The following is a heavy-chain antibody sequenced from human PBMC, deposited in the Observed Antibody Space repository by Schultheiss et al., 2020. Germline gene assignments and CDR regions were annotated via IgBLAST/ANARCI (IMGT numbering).Heavy chain of an antibody. D-gene: IGHD4-17*01. Sequence: SGPTLVKPTQTLTLTCTFPGFSLSTSGVGVGWIRQPPGKALEWLALIDWDDDKYYSTSLKTRLTISKDTSKNQVVLTMTNMDPVETATYYCARNLKDYGDYGYWGQGTLVTVSS. CDR2: IDWDDDK. V-gene: IGHV2-70*01. CDR3: ARNLKDYGDYGY. J-gene: IGHJ4*02. CDR1: GFSLSTSGVG.